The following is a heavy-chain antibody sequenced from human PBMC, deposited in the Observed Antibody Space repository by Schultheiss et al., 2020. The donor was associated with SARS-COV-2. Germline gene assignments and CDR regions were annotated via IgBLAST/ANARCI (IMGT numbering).Heavy chain of an antibody. CDR3: AKDQGPISIAVAGTPDY. V-gene: IGHV3-48*01. CDR1: GFTFSSYS. D-gene: IGHD6-19*01. J-gene: IGHJ4*02. CDR2: ISSSSSTI. Sequence: GESLKISCAASGFTFSSYSMNWVRQAPGKGLEWVSYISSSSSTIYYADSVKGRFTISRDNSKNTLYLQMNSLRAEDTAVYYCAKDQGPISIAVAGTPDYWGQGTLVTVSS.